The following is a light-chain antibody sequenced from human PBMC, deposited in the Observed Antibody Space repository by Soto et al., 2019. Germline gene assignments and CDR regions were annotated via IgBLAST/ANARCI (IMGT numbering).Light chain of an antibody. Sequence: QSALTQPPGSPGQSVTISCTGTSSDVGAYNYVSWYQQYPGKAPKLMIYEVTKRPSGVPDRFSGSKSGNTASLTVSGLQAEDEADYYCTSYVGNDIWVFGGGTKVTVL. CDR1: SSDVGAYNY. J-gene: IGLJ3*02. CDR2: EVT. V-gene: IGLV2-8*01. CDR3: TSYVGNDIWV.